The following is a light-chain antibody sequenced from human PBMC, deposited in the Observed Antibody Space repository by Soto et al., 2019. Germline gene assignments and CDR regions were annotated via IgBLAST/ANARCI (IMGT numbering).Light chain of an antibody. CDR2: DAS. J-gene: IGKJ1*01. CDR3: QQRSNWPPWT. CDR1: QSVSSY. V-gene: IGKV3-11*01. Sequence: MAMTQSPATLSLSPGARATISCLASQSVSSYLAWYQQKPGQAPRLLIYDASNRATGIPARFSGSGSGTDFTLTISSLEPEDFAVYYCQQRSNWPPWTFGQGTKVDIK.